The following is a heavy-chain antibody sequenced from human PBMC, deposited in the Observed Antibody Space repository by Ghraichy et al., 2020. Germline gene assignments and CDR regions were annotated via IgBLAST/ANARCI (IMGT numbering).Heavy chain of an antibody. D-gene: IGHD3-3*01. CDR3: AHRNPPYDFWSGSVFDY. CDR2: IYWDDDK. J-gene: IGHJ4*02. CDR1: GFSLSTNGVG. V-gene: IGHV2-5*02. Sequence: SGPTLVKPTQTLTLTCTFSGFSLSTNGVGVGWIRQPPGKALEWLALIYWDDDKRYSPSLKSRLTITKDTSKNQVVLTMTSMDPVDTATYYCAHRNPPYDFWSGSVFDYWGQGTLVTVSS.